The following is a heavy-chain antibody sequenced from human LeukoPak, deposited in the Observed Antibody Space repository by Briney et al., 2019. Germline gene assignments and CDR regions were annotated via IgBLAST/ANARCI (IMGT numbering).Heavy chain of an antibody. D-gene: IGHD3-22*01. CDR2: IGRSGSDI. CDR1: GFTFSTYG. J-gene: IGHJ4*02. V-gene: IGHV3-21*01. Sequence: PGGSLRLSCAASGFTFSTYGMIWVRQAPGKGLQWVSSIGRSGSDIYYVDSLKGRFSIFRDDAKNSLYLQMGRLRAEDTAAYYCVREANYYDSTGYPTKVHDFWGQGTLVTVSS. CDR3: VREANYYDSTGYPTKVHDF.